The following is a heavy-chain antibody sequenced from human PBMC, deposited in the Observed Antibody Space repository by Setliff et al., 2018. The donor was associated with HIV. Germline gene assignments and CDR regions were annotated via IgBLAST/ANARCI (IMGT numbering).Heavy chain of an antibody. Sequence: LSLTCKVSGASITSGGYYWTWIRQAAGKGLEWIGHIYISGNPDYSPSLKSRLTISLDRSKNHFSLSLSSVTAADTALYSCVRNRGHFNDVDGYYYPPSSYGMDVWGQGTTVTVSS. V-gene: IGHV4-61*09. CDR3: VRNRGHFNDVDGYYYPPSSYGMDV. D-gene: IGHD3-22*01. CDR2: IYISGNP. J-gene: IGHJ6*02. CDR1: GASITSGGYY.